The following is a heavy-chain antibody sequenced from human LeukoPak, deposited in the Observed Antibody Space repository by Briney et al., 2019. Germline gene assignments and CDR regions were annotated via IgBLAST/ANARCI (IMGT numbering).Heavy chain of an antibody. Sequence: SVKVSCKASGGTFSSYAISWVRQAPGQGLEWMGRIIPILGIANYAQKFQGRVTITADKSTSTAYMELSSLRSEDTAVYYCARGLTIFGVLFDYWGQGTLVTVSS. J-gene: IGHJ4*02. CDR3: ARGLTIFGVLFDY. V-gene: IGHV1-69*04. D-gene: IGHD3-3*01. CDR1: GGTFSSYA. CDR2: IIPILGIA.